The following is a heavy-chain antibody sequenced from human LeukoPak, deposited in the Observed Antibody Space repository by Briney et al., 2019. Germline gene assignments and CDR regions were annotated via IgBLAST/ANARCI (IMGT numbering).Heavy chain of an antibody. CDR2: IYYSGST. CDR1: GGSISSGGYY. CDR3: ARDSKEGATRRWPAFDI. V-gene: IGHV4-31*03. J-gene: IGHJ3*02. Sequence: SETLSLTCTVSGGSISSGGYYWSWIRQHPGKGLEWIGYIYYSGSTYYNPSLKSRVTISVDTSKNQFSLKLSSVTAADTAVYYCARDSKEGATRRWPAFDIWGQGTMVTVSS. D-gene: IGHD2-2*01.